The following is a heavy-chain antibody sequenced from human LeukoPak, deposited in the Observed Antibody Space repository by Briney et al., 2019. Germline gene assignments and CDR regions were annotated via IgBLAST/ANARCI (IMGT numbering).Heavy chain of an antibody. CDR2: IYHSGST. J-gene: IGHJ5*02. V-gene: IGHV4-4*02. CDR3: ARRASDDILTGYPNHNWFDP. CDR1: GGSISSSNW. D-gene: IGHD3-9*01. Sequence: SGTLSLTCAVSGGSISSSNWWRWVRQPPGKGLEWIGEIYHSGSTNYNPSLKSRVTISVDKSKNQFSLRLSSVTAADTAVYYCARRASDDILTGYPNHNWFDPWGQGTLVTVSS.